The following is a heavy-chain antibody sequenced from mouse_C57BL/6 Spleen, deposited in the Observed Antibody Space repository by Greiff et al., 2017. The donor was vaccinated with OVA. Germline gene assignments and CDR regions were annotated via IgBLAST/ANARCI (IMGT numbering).Heavy chain of an antibody. D-gene: IGHD1-1*01. V-gene: IGHV5-9-1*02. CDR3: TREGYYEGFAY. Sequence: EVMLVESGEGLVKPGGSLKLSCAASGFTFSSSAMSWVRQTPEKRLEWVAYISSGGDYIYYADTVKGRFTISRDNARNTLYLQMSSLKSEDTAMYYCTREGYYEGFAYWGQGTLVTVSA. J-gene: IGHJ3*01. CDR2: ISSGGDYI. CDR1: GFTFSSSA.